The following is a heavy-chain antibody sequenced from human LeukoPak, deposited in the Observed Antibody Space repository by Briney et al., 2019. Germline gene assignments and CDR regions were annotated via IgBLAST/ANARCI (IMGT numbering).Heavy chain of an antibody. V-gene: IGHV3-53*01. J-gene: IGHJ4*02. CDR3: ARGPAGYN. Sequence: GGSLRLSCAASGFTVSSNHMSWVRQAPGKGLEWVSVIYSGGSTDYAVSVKGRFTISTDNLKNTLYLQMNSLSAEGTAVYYCARGPAGYNWGQGTLVTFSS. CDR2: IYSGGST. D-gene: IGHD1-1*01. CDR1: GFTVSSNH.